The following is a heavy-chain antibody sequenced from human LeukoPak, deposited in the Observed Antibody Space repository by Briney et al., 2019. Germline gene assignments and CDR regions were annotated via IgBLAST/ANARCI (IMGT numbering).Heavy chain of an antibody. CDR1: GFPVSSNY. Sequence: GSLRLSCAAFGFPVSSNYMSWVRPAPGKGMEWVSVIYSGGSTYYADSVKGRFTSTRDNSKNTLYLQMNSLRAEDTAVYYCARDHIMAPYYFDYWGQGTLVTVSS. CDR3: ARDHIMAPYYFDY. V-gene: IGHV3-53*05. D-gene: IGHD2-21*01. CDR2: IYSGGST. J-gene: IGHJ4*02.